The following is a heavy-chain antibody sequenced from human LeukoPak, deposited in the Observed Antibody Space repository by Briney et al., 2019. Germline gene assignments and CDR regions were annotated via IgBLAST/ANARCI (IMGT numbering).Heavy chain of an antibody. J-gene: IGHJ3*02. D-gene: IGHD3-3*01. CDR1: GYTFTNYD. V-gene: IGHV1-8*01. CDR2: MNSNSGNT. Sequence: ASVKVSCKASGYTFTNYDINWVRQATGQGLEWMGWMNSNSGNTGYAQKFQGRVTMTRNTSISTAYMELSSLRSQDTAVYYCARAHYDFWSGYYRTPVAFDIWGQGTMVTVSS. CDR3: ARAHYDFWSGYYRTPVAFDI.